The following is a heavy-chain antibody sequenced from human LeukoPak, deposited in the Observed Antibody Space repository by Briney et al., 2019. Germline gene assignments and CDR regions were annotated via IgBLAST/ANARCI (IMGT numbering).Heavy chain of an antibody. Sequence: SVKVSCKASGGTFSSYAISWVRQAPGQGLEWMGRIIPILGIANYAQKFQGRVTITADKSTSTAYMELSSLRSEDTAVYYCARARVVVPGGGFDYWGQGTLVTVSS. CDR3: ARARVVVPGGGFDY. CDR1: GGTFSSYA. J-gene: IGHJ4*02. CDR2: IIPILGIA. V-gene: IGHV1-69*04. D-gene: IGHD2-2*01.